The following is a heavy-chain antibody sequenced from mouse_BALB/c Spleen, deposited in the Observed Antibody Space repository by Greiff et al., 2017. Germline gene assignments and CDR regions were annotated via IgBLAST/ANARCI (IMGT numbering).Heavy chain of an antibody. V-gene: IGHV2-5-1*01. CDR3: AKKGDYYDYDGSWFAY. CDR1: GFSLTSYG. J-gene: IGHJ3*01. CDR2: IWRGGST. D-gene: IGHD2-4*01. Sequence: QVQLQQPGPSLVQPSQSLSITCTVSGFSLTSYGVHWVRQSPGKGLEWLGVIWRGGSTDYNAAFMSRLSITKDNSKSQVFFKMNSLQADDTAIYYCAKKGDYYDYDGSWFAYWGQGTLVTVSA.